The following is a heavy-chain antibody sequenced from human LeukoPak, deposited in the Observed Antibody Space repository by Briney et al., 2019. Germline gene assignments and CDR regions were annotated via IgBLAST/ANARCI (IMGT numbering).Heavy chain of an antibody. CDR2: IYYSGST. V-gene: IGHV4-30-4*01. J-gene: IGHJ4*02. D-gene: IGHD6-13*01. CDR3: ARVGGSSLYYFDY. CDR1: GGSISSGGYY. Sequence: SETLSLTCTVSGGSISSGGYYWSWIRQPPGKGLEWIGYIYYSGSTYYNPSLKSRVTISVDTSKNQFSLKLSSVTAADTAVYYCARVGGSSLYYFDYWGQGTLVTVSS.